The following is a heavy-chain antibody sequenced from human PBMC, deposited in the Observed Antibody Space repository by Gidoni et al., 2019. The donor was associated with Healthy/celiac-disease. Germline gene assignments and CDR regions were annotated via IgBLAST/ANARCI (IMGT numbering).Heavy chain of an antibody. V-gene: IGHV3-23*01. CDR1: GFPFSRYA. CDR3: AKEAGCSSTSCYYFDY. D-gene: IGHD2-2*01. CDR2: ISGSGGST. Sequence: EVQLLESGGGLVQPGGSLRLSCAASGFPFSRYAMSWVRQAPGKGLEGVSAISGSGGSTYYADSVKGRLTISRDNSKNTLYLQMNSLRAEDTAVYYCAKEAGCSSTSCYYFDYWGQGTLVTVSS. J-gene: IGHJ4*02.